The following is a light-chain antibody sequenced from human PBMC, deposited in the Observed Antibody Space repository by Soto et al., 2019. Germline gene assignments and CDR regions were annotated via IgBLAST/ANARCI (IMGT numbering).Light chain of an antibody. V-gene: IGKV3-15*01. CDR1: QSIGSN. CDR2: TAS. Sequence: IVMTQSPATLSVSPGERATLSCRASQSIGSNLAWYQQKPGQAPRLLIFTASTRATGIPARFSGSGSGTEFTLTISSLQSDDFAAYYCQQYYHWPPYTFGQGSKLDI. J-gene: IGKJ2*01. CDR3: QQYYHWPPYT.